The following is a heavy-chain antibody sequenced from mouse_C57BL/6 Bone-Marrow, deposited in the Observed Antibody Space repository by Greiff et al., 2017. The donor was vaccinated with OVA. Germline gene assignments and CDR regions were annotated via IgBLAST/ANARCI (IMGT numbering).Heavy chain of an antibody. J-gene: IGHJ3*01. Sequence: VQLQQSGAELVKPGASVKMSCKASGYTFTSYWITWVKQRPGQGLEWIGDIYPGSGSPNYTEKFKSKATLTVDTSSSTAYMQLSSLTSEDSAVYYCARWRRDEAYWGQGTLVTVSA. CDR3: ARWRRDEAY. CDR2: IYPGSGSP. D-gene: IGHD3-3*01. V-gene: IGHV1-55*01. CDR1: GYTFTSYW.